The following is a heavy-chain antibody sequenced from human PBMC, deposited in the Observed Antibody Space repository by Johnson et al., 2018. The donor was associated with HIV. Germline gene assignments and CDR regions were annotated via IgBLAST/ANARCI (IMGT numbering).Heavy chain of an antibody. CDR1: GFTFSSYA. J-gene: IGHJ3*02. CDR3: NTDAFDI. V-gene: IGHV3-64*01. Sequence: MLLVVSGGGLVQPGGSLRLSCAASGFTFSSYAMHWVRQPQGKGLEYVSAISSNGGSTYYANSVKGRFTISRDNSKNTLYLQMGSLRAEDMAVYYCNTDAFDIWRQGTMVTVSS. CDR2: ISSNGGST.